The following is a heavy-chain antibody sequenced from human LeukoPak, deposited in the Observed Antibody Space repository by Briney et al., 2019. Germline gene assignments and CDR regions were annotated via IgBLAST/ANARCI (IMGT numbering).Heavy chain of an antibody. J-gene: IGHJ4*02. CDR2: IYSGGST. D-gene: IGHD4-17*01. CDR3: ARVFIGDYGDYQFDY. V-gene: IGHV3-53*01. Sequence: PGGSLRLSCAASGFTVSSNYMSWVRQAPGKGLEWVSVIYSGGSTYYADSVKGRFTISRDNSKNTLYLQMNSLRVEDTAVYYCARVFIGDYGDYQFDYWGQGTLVTVSS. CDR1: GFTVSSNY.